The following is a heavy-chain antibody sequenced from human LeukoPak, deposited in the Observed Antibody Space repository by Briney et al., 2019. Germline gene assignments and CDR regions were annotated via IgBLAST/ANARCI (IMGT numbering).Heavy chain of an antibody. CDR3: ARGRREVYSGSNPRRDPRWNWFDP. J-gene: IGHJ5*02. CDR1: GGSFSGYY. D-gene: IGHD1-26*01. CDR2: INHSGST. V-gene: IGHV4-34*01. Sequence: SETLSLTCAVYGGSFSGYYWSWIRQPPGKGLEWIGEINHSGSTNYNPSLKSRVTISVDTSKNQFSLKLSSVTAADTAVYYCARGRREVYSGSNPRRDPRWNWFDPWGQGTLVTVSS.